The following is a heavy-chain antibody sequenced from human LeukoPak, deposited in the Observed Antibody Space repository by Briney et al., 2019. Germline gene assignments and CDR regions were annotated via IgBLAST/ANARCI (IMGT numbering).Heavy chain of an antibody. D-gene: IGHD2-15*01. CDR1: GFTFSGSA. Sequence: GGSLRLSCAASGFTFSGSAMHWVRQASGKGLEWVGRIRSKANSYATAYAASVRGRFTISRDDSKNTAYLEMNSPKTEDTAVYLCARLDEVAKKFDYWGQGALVTVSS. V-gene: IGHV3-73*01. CDR2: IRSKANSYAT. J-gene: IGHJ4*02. CDR3: ARLDEVAKKFDY.